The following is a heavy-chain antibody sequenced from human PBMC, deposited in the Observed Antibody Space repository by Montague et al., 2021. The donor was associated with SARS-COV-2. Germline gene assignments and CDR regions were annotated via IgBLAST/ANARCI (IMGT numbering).Heavy chain of an antibody. CDR1: GGSFSVYY. Sequence: SETLSLTCAVYGGSFSVYYWSWLRQSPRSGLEWIAGIHLSGTANYNPSLKSRVRISVDKSKNQFTLKLTSVTAADTAMYYCAKEREVVRAARTLVAFDLWGQGAMVTVSS. D-gene: IGHD2-2*01. CDR3: AKEREVVRAARTLVAFDL. V-gene: IGHV4-34*01. CDR2: IHLSGTA. J-gene: IGHJ3*01.